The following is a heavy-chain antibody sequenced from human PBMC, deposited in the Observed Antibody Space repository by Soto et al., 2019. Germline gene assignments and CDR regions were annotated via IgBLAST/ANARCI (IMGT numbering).Heavy chain of an antibody. V-gene: IGHV4-59*12. CDR2: IYYSGST. CDR1: GGSISSYY. J-gene: IGHJ4*02. CDR3: ARENGYNRNSVGLDISSLFDY. D-gene: IGHD1-7*01. Sequence: PSETLSLTCTVSGGSISSYYWSWIRQPPGKGLEWIGYIYYSGSTYYNPSLKSRVTISVDTSKNQFSLKLSSVTAADTAVYYCARENGYNRNSVGLDISSLFDYWGQGTLVTVSS.